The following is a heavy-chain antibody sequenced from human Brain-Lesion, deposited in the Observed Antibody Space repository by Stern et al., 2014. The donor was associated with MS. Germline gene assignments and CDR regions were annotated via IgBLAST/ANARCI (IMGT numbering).Heavy chain of an antibody. CDR2: IHHRGAT. D-gene: IGHD3-16*01. Sequence: DQLVESGPGLVKPSQTLSLSCTVSGAPVNSGGYYWTWMRQGPGQGLVWIGYIHHRGATFYNPPLKSRVSLLGGPSENQVSLMLSSVTAPDTAVYYCAAIGPLMEGAAFDIWGQGTLVTVSS. CDR3: AAIGPLMEGAAFDI. CDR1: GAPVNSGGYY. J-gene: IGHJ3*02. V-gene: IGHV4-31*03.